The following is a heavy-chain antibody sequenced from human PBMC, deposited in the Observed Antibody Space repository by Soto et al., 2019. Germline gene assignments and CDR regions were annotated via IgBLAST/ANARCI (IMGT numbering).Heavy chain of an antibody. J-gene: IGHJ4*02. CDR2: ISAYNGNT. CDR3: ASAYYDILTGYYNVAFDY. D-gene: IGHD3-9*01. CDR1: GYTFTSYD. Sequence: ASVKVSCKASGYTFTSYDISWVRQAPGQGLEWMGWISAYNGNTNYAQKLQGRVTMTTDTSTSTAYMELRSLRSDDTAVYYCASAYYDILTGYYNVAFDYWGQGTLVTVSS. V-gene: IGHV1-18*01.